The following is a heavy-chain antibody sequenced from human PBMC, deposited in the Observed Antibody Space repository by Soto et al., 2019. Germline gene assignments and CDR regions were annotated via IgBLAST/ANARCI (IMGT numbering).Heavy chain of an antibody. V-gene: IGHV6-1*01. CDR1: GDSVSSNSAA. Sequence: SQTLSLTCAISGDSVSSNSAAWNWIRQSPSRGLEWLGRTYYRSKWYNDYAISMKSRITINPDTSKNQFFLQLNSVTPEDTAVYYCAREMGVNTEDGMDVWGQGTTVTVSS. J-gene: IGHJ6*02. CDR3: AREMGVNTEDGMDV. CDR2: TYYRSKWYN. D-gene: IGHD1-26*01.